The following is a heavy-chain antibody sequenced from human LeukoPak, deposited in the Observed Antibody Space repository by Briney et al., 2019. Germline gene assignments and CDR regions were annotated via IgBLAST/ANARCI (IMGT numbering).Heavy chain of an antibody. J-gene: IGHJ4*02. CDR1: GYSFTSYW. CDR3: ARRNRYWGGDCYIDY. V-gene: IGHV5-51*01. Sequence: GESLKISCKGSGYSFTSYWIGWVRQMPGKGLEWMGIIYPGDSDTRYSPSFQGQVTISADKSISTAYLQWSSLKASDTAMYYCARRNRYWGGDCYIDYWGQGTLVTVSS. CDR2: IYPGDSDT. D-gene: IGHD2-21*02.